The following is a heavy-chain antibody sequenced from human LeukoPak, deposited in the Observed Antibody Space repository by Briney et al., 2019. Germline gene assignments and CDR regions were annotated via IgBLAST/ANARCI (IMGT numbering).Heavy chain of an antibody. V-gene: IGHV3-48*01. CDR3: ARVGGRRSFDY. D-gene: IGHD3-16*01. J-gene: IGHJ4*02. CDR1: GFTFSSYS. CDR2: ISSSSSTI. Sequence: PGGSLRLSCAASGFTFSSYSMNWVRQAPGKGLEWVSYISSSSSTIYYADSVKGRFTISRDNAKNSLYLQMNSLRAEDTAVYYCARVGGRRSFDYWGQGTLVTVSS.